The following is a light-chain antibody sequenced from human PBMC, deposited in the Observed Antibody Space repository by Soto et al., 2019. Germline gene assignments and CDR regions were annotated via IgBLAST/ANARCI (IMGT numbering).Light chain of an antibody. V-gene: IGLV1-40*01. CDR3: QAYDSSQSGSG. CDR1: SSNIGAPYD. J-gene: IGLJ1*01. Sequence: QSVLTQPPSVSGAPGQRVTISCTGSSSNIGAPYDVHWYQQLPGTGPKLLIYGNGNRPSGVPDRFSGSKSGSSASLAISGVQAEDEGDYYCQAYDSSQSGSGFGAGTKRTVL. CDR2: GNG.